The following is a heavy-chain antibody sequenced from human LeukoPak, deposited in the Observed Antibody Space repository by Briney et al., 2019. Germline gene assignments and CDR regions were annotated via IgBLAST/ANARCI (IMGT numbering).Heavy chain of an antibody. CDR2: IYSGGST. V-gene: IGHV3-53*04. D-gene: IGHD3-10*01. J-gene: IGHJ6*02. Sequence: GGSLRLSCAASGFTVSSNYMSWVRQAPGKGLEWVSVIYSGGSTYYADSVKGRFTISRHNSKNTLYLQMNSLRAEDTAVYYCALRLWLGETYGMDVWGQGTTATVSS. CDR1: GFTVSSNY. CDR3: ALRLWLGETYGMDV.